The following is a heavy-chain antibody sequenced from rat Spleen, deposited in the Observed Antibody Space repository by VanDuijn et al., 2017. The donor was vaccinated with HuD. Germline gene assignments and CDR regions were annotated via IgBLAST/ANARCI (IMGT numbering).Heavy chain of an antibody. CDR3: ARRLNSGGYCGVSHWFAY. Sequence: EVQLVESGGGLVQPGRSLKLSCAASGFTFINYGMAWVRQTPTKGLEWVASISTGGGNTYYRDSVKGRFTISRDNAKDTQFLQMDSLRCEDTATYYCARRLNSGGYCGVSHWFAYWGQGTLVTVSS. CDR1: GFTFINYG. V-gene: IGHV5S14*01. J-gene: IGHJ3*01. CDR2: ISTGGGNT. D-gene: IGHD1-11*01.